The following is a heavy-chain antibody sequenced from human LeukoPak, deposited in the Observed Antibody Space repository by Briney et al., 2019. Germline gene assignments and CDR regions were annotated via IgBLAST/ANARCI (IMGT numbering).Heavy chain of an antibody. J-gene: IGHJ6*03. V-gene: IGHV4-34*01. Sequence: PSETLSLTCAVYGGSFSGYYWSWIRQPPGKGLEWIGEINHSGSTNYNPSLKSRVTISVDTSKNQFSLKLSSVTAADTAVYYCARGQRGYSYGRYYYYYMDVWGKGTTVTVSS. CDR1: GGSFSGYY. CDR2: INHSGST. CDR3: ARGQRGYSYGRYYYYYMDV. D-gene: IGHD5-18*01.